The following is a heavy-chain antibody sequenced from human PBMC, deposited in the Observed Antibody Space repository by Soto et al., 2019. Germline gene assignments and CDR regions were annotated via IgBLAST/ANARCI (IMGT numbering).Heavy chain of an antibody. Sequence: GASVKVSCKASGFTFTSSAVQGVRQARGQRLEWIGWIVVGSGNTNYAQKFQERVTITRDMSTSTAYMELSSLRSEDTAVYYCALHGSGSYSIDYWGQGTLVTVSS. J-gene: IGHJ4*02. V-gene: IGHV1-58*01. CDR1: GFTFTSSA. CDR3: ALHGSGSYSIDY. CDR2: IVVGSGNT. D-gene: IGHD3-10*01.